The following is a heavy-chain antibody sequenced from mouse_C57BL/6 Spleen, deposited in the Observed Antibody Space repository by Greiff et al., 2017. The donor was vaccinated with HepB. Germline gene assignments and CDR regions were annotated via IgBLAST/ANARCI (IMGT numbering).Heavy chain of an antibody. Sequence: QVQLQQSGPELVKPGASVKLSCKASGYTFTSYDINWVKQRPGQGLEWIGWIYPRDGSTKYNEKFKGKATLTVDTSSSTAYRELHSLTSEDSAVYFCARGITTVVAYYFDYWGQGTTLTVSS. CDR1: GYTFTSYD. J-gene: IGHJ2*01. D-gene: IGHD1-1*01. V-gene: IGHV1-85*01. CDR2: IYPRDGST. CDR3: ARGITTVVAYYFDY.